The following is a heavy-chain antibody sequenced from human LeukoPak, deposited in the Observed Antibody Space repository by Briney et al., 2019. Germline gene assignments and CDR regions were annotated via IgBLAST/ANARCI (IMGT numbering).Heavy chain of an antibody. V-gene: IGHV1-69*05. Sequence: VASVKVSCKASGGTFSSHAISWVRQAPGQGLEWMGGIIPIFGTANYAQKFQGRVTITTDESTSTAYMELSSLRSEDTAVYYCARGGIAAAGTTIKFIDYYYYYMDVWGKGTTVTVSS. CDR3: ARGGIAAAGTTIKFIDYYYYYMDV. CDR1: GGTFSSHA. D-gene: IGHD6-13*01. J-gene: IGHJ6*03. CDR2: IIPIFGTA.